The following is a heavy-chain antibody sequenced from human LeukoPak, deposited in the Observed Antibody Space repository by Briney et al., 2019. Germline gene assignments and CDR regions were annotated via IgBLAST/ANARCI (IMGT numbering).Heavy chain of an antibody. CDR3: ATDGRSLGVTTVTRGLDY. J-gene: IGHJ4*02. CDR1: GVSINSYY. Sequence: NASETLSLTCTVSGVSINSYYWSWIRQPPGEGLEWIGYIYYTGSTNYNPSLKSRATISIDTSNNQFSLKLSSVTAADTAVYYCATDGRSLGVTTVTRGLDYWGQGILVSVSS. CDR2: IYYTGST. V-gene: IGHV4-59*01. D-gene: IGHD4-17*01.